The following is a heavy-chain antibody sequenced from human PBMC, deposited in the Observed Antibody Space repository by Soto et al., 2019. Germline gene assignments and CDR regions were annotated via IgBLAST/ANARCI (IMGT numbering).Heavy chain of an antibody. V-gene: IGHV3-7*01. Sequence: LSLTCAASGFTFSSYWMSWVRQAPGKGLEWVANIKQDGSEKYYVDSVKGRITISRDNAKNSLYLQMNSLRAEDTAVYYCARSLGYCSGGSCYPFDYWGQGTLVTVSS. D-gene: IGHD2-15*01. CDR2: IKQDGSEK. CDR1: GFTFSSYW. J-gene: IGHJ4*02. CDR3: ARSLGYCSGGSCYPFDY.